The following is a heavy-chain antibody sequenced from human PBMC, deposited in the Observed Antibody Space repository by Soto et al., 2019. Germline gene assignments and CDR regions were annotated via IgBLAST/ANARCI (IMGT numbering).Heavy chain of an antibody. V-gene: IGHV3-15*01. CDR1: GLSFSETW. Sequence: EVRLVESGGGLVKPGGSLRLSCAVSGLSFSETWMNWVRQAPGKGLEWVGRIKSKSDGGTMDCAAPVKGRCNISRDDSRDTLFLQMNSLKTEDTGLSYCGSSWYWGQGTLVTVSS. CDR2: IKSKSDGGTM. CDR3: GSSWY. D-gene: IGHD2-2*01. J-gene: IGHJ4*02.